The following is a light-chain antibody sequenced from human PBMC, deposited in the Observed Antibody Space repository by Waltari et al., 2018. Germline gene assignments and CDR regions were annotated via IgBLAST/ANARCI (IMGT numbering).Light chain of an antibody. V-gene: IGLV2-14*03. CDR1: SSDVGGYNY. J-gene: IGLJ2*01. CDR2: DVS. CDR3: SSYISSDTLEL. Sequence: QSALTQPASVSGSPGQSITISCTGTSSDVGGYNYVYWYQQHPGKAPKLIIFDVSNRPSWVSSRFSGSKSGNTASLTISGLQAQDEADYYCSSYISSDTLELFGGGTSLTVL.